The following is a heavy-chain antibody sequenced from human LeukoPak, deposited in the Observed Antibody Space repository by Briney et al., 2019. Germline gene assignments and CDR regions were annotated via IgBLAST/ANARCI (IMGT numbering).Heavy chain of an antibody. J-gene: IGHJ5*02. CDR3: ARDSLRTAIAMAGGNWFDP. V-gene: IGHV1-46*01. Sequence: GASVKVSCKASGYTFTGYHMHWVRQAPGQGLEWMGIINPSGGSTTYAEKFQGRVTMTRDTSTSTVYMELSSLGSEDTAVYYCARDSLRTAIAMAGGNWFDPWGQGTLVTVSS. CDR1: GYTFTGYH. D-gene: IGHD6-19*01. CDR2: INPSGGST.